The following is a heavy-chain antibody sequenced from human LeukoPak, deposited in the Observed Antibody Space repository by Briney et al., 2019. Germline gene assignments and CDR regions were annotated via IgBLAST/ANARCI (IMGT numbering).Heavy chain of an antibody. D-gene: IGHD2-15*01. CDR1: GGSFSGYY. Sequence: KPSETLSLTCAVYGGSFSGYYWSWIRQPPGKGLEWIGEINHSGSTNYNPSLKSRVTISVDTSKNQFSLKLSSVTAADTAVYYCARVGVVAATHAIDYWGQGTLVTASS. V-gene: IGHV4-34*01. CDR2: INHSGST. CDR3: ARVGVVAATHAIDY. J-gene: IGHJ4*02.